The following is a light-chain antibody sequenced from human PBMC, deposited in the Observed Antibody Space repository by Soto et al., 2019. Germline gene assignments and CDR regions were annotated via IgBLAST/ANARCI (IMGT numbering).Light chain of an antibody. CDR3: TSDVGSDIGV. V-gene: IGLV2-8*01. CDR2: EVS. J-gene: IGLJ3*02. Sequence: QSALTQPPSASGSPGQSVTISCTGTSSDVGAYKYVSWYQQYPGKAPKLMIYEVSKRPSGVPDRFSGSKSGNTASLTVSGLQAEDEADYYCTSDVGSDIGVFGGGTKVTVL. CDR1: SSDVGAYKY.